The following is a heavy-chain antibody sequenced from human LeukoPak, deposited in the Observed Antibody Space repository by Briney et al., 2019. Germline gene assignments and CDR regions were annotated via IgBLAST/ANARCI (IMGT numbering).Heavy chain of an antibody. J-gene: IGHJ1*01. CDR3: ARGGQRDSSGYFFHYFQH. CDR2: IYYSGST. Sequence: SETLSLTCTVSGGSISSSSYYWGWIRQSPGKGLEWIGSIYYSGSTYYNPSLKSRVTISVDTSKNQFSLKLSSVTAADTAVYYCARGGQRDSSGYFFHYFQHWGQGTLVTVSS. D-gene: IGHD3-22*01. V-gene: IGHV4-39*07. CDR1: GGSISSSSYY.